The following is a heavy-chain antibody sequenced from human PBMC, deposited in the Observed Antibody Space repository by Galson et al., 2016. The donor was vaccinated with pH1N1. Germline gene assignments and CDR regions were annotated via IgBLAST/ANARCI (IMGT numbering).Heavy chain of an antibody. V-gene: IGHV4-39*01. CDR1: DDSISRTPFY. Sequence: ETLSLTCSVSDDSISRTPFYWGWIREAPGKGLEWIGNVYYNGVTFYNPSLESRLTISVDTSKRQFSLKLTSVTAADTSMYYCARQERLDYDATGTFDYWGRGLLVIVSS. J-gene: IGHJ4*02. CDR2: VYYNGVT. CDR3: ARQERLDYDATGTFDY. D-gene: IGHD4-17*01.